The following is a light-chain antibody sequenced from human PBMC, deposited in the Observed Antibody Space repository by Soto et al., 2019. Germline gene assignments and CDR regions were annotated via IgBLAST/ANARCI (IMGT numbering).Light chain of an antibody. V-gene: IGKV3-20*01. CDR2: DAS. J-gene: IGKJ1*01. Sequence: EIVLTQSPDTLSLSPGERATLSCRASQSVRSGRLAWYQQKPGQAPRLVIFDASNRASGIPDRFSGSGSGTDFTLTISRLEPEDFAVYYCQQYGSTRWTFGQGTKVDIK. CDR1: QSVRSGR. CDR3: QQYGSTRWT.